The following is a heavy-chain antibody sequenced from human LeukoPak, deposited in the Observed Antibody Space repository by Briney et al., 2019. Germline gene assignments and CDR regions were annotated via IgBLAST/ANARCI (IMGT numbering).Heavy chain of an antibody. Sequence: KPSETLSLTCTVSGDSVSSAYYYWSWSRQPPGKGLEWIGYIYYSGSTYYNPSLKSRVTISVDTSKNQFSLKLSSVTAADTAVYYCARVTITSAFDIWGQGTVVTVSS. CDR2: IYYSGST. J-gene: IGHJ3*02. V-gene: IGHV4-30-4*08. D-gene: IGHD4/OR15-4a*01. CDR1: GDSVSSAYYY. CDR3: ARVTITSAFDI.